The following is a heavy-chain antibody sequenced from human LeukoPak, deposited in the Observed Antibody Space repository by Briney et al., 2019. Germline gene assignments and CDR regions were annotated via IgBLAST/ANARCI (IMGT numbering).Heavy chain of an antibody. CDR2: IYYSGST. Sequence: PSETLSLTCTVSGGSISSYYWSWLRQPPGKGLEWIGYIYYSGSTNYNPSLKSRVTISVDTSKNQFSLKLSSVTAADTAVCYCARLSSAAGPPFDYWGQGTLVTVSS. CDR1: GGSISSYY. CDR3: ARLSSAAGPPFDY. J-gene: IGHJ4*02. D-gene: IGHD6-13*01. V-gene: IGHV4-59*01.